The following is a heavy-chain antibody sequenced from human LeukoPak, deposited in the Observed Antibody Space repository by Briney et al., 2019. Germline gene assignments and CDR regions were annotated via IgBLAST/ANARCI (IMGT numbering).Heavy chain of an antibody. J-gene: IGHJ4*02. CDR1: GFTFTSHS. CDR3: VRDVIHSYFDI. D-gene: IGHD2-21*01. CDR2: ITGSGSI. V-gene: IGHV3-69-1*02. Sequence: GGSWSLSCAASGFTFTSHSLDWVRQAPGKGLEWVSSITGSGSIQYADSVKGRFTISRDNAKNSLYLQMDGLRAEDTAVYYCVRDVIHSYFDIWGQGVLVTVSS.